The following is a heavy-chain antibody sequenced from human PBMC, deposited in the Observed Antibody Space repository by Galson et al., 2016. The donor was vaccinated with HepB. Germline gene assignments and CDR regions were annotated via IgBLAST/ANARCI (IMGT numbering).Heavy chain of an antibody. Sequence: PALVKPTQTLTLTCTFSGFSLSTSGVGVGWIRQPPGKALEWLALIYWDGDKHYSPSLRSRLTITKDTSENQVVLTMTNMDPVDTGTYYCANVSSGWCSVGRAVDIWGQGTLVTVSP. J-gene: IGHJ4*02. CDR3: ANVSSGWCSVGRAVDI. CDR2: IYWDGDK. D-gene: IGHD6-19*01. V-gene: IGHV2-5*02. CDR1: GFSLSTSGVG.